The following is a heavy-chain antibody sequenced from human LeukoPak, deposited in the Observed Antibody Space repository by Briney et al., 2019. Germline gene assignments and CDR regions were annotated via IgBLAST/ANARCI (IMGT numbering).Heavy chain of an antibody. Sequence: GGSLRLSCAASGFTFSSYWMSWVRQAPGKGLEWVANIKQDGSEKYYVDSVKGRFSISRDNAKNSLFLQMNSLRAEDTAVYYCARDRDAAVAYFDYWGQGTLVTVSS. CDR2: IKQDGSEK. CDR1: GFTFSSYW. J-gene: IGHJ4*02. V-gene: IGHV3-7*01. CDR3: ARDRDAAVAYFDY. D-gene: IGHD4-23*01.